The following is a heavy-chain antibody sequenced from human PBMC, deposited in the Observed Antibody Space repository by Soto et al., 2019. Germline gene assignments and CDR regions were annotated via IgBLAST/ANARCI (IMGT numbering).Heavy chain of an antibody. D-gene: IGHD1-20*01. Sequence: GGSLRLSCAASGFTFSSYGMNWVRQAPGKGLEWVAVISYDGSNKYYADSVKGRFTISRDNSKNTLYLQMNSLRAEDTAVYYCAKVGYNWYYFDYWGQGTLVTVSS. J-gene: IGHJ4*02. CDR3: AKVGYNWYYFDY. V-gene: IGHV3-30*18. CDR1: GFTFSSYG. CDR2: ISYDGSNK.